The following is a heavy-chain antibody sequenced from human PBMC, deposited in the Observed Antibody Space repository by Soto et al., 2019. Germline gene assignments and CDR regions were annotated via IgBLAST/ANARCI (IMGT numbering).Heavy chain of an antibody. V-gene: IGHV3-30*18. CDR1: GFTFRYFG. D-gene: IGHD3-22*01. J-gene: IGHJ1*01. CDR3: ANLGDSSGYLDPES. Sequence: VQLVESGGGVVKPGRSMRISCAASGFTFRYFGMHWFRQAPGKGLDWVSFISYDGSNKYYADSMTGRFTISRDNTKNTLYLKMNRLRPEDTAIYYCANLGDSSGYLDPESWCQGYLVTVCS. CDR2: ISYDGSNK.